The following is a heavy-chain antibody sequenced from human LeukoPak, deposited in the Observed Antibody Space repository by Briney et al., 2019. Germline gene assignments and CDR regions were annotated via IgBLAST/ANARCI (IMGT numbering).Heavy chain of an antibody. CDR1: GFTFSSYW. V-gene: IGHV3-33*08. J-gene: IGHJ4*02. D-gene: IGHD2-15*01. CDR3: ARELSPVVKYSFDS. Sequence: GGSLRLSCAASGFTFSSYWMHWVRQAPGKGLEWVALIWYDGSNKYYADSVKGRFTISRDNSKNTVYLQMNSLRAEDTAVYSCARELSPVVKYSFDSWGQGTQVTVSS. CDR2: IWYDGSNK.